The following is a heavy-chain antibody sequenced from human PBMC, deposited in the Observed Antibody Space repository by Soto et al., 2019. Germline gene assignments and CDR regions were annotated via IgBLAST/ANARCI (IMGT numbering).Heavy chain of an antibody. V-gene: IGHV3-30-3*01. CDR1: GFTFSSYA. D-gene: IGHD3-22*01. CDR2: ISYDGSNK. J-gene: IGHJ3*02. Sequence: HPGGSLRLSCAASGFTFSSYAMHWVRQAPGKGLEWVAVISYDGSNKYYADSVKGRFTISRDNSKNTLYLQMNSLRAEDTAVYYCARGPSGPVTDLDYYDSSGYTGAFDIWGQGTMVTVSS. CDR3: ARGPSGPVTDLDYYDSSGYTGAFDI.